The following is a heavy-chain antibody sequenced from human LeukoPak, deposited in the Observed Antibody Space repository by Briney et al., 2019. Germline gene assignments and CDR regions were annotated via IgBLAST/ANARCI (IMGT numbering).Heavy chain of an antibody. D-gene: IGHD1-26*01. J-gene: IGHJ3*02. CDR1: GFTFSNYA. Sequence: GGSLRLSCAASGFTFSNYAMSWVRQAPGKGLEWVSTISGPGSSTYSADSVKGRFTISRDNSKNTLYLQMHSLRAEDTAIYYCAKDPSVYSGSLRGAFDIWGQGTMVTVSS. CDR2: ISGPGSST. CDR3: AKDPSVYSGSLRGAFDI. V-gene: IGHV3-23*01.